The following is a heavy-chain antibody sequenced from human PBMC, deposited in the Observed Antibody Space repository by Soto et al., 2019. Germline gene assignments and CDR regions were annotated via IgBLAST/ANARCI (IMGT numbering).Heavy chain of an antibody. Sequence: SETLSLTCAVYGGSFSGYYWSWIRQPPGKGLEWIGEINHSGSTNYNPSLKSRVTISVDTSKNQFSLKLSSVTAADTAVYYCARGYCSSTSCQSVGYMDVWGKGTTVTVSS. CDR2: INHSGST. CDR3: ARGYCSSTSCQSVGYMDV. J-gene: IGHJ6*03. D-gene: IGHD2-2*01. V-gene: IGHV4-34*01. CDR1: GGSFSGYY.